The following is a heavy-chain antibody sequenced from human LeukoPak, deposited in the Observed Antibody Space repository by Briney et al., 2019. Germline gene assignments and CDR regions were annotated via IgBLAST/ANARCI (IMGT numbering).Heavy chain of an antibody. CDR2: IYHSGST. J-gene: IGHJ4*02. D-gene: IGHD3-10*01. V-gene: IGHV4-38-2*02. Sequence: SETLSLTCAVYGGSFSSYYWGWIRQPPGKGLEWIGSIYHSGSTYYNPSLKSRVTISVDTSKNQFSLKLSSVTAADTAVYYCARDFVSGRGYFDYWGQGTLVTVSS. CDR3: ARDFVSGRGYFDY. CDR1: GGSFSSYY.